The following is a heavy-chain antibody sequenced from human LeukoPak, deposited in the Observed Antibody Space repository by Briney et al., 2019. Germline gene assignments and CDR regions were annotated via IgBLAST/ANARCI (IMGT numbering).Heavy chain of an antibody. CDR1: GGSISSYY. CDR2: IYYSGST. J-gene: IGHJ3*02. V-gene: IGHV4-59*01. CDR3: AREKSNYGDNDAFDI. Sequence: SETLSLTCTVSGGSISSYYWSWIRQPPGKGLEWIGYIYYSGSTNYNPSLKSRVTISVDTSKNQFSLKLSSVTAADTAVYYCAREKSNYGDNDAFDIWGQGTMVTVSS. D-gene: IGHD4-17*01.